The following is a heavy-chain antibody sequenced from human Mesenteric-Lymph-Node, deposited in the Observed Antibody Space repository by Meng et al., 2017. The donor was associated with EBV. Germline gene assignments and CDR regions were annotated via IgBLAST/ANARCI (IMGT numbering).Heavy chain of an antibody. V-gene: IGHV5-51*01. CDR3: ARQQGNSGGDY. Sequence: GAAVTKPGEPLKLPVKGLGYRLTSYWIGWVRPMPGKGLEWMGIIYPGDSDTRYSPSFQGQVTISADKSISTAYLQWSSLKASDTAMYFCARQQGNSGGDYWGQGTLVTVSS. D-gene: IGHD4-23*01. J-gene: IGHJ4*02. CDR2: IYPGDSDT. CDR1: GYRLTSYW.